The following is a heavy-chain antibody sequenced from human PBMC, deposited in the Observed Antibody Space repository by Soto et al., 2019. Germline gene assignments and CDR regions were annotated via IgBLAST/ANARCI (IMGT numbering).Heavy chain of an antibody. J-gene: IGHJ6*02. CDR2: MNAKSGDT. D-gene: IGHD3-16*01. CDR3: ARGNPFNYAGFDV. Sequence: QAHLEQSGAEVKRPGASVKVSCKASGYTFSDFDINWLRQASGQGPEWLGWMNAKSGDTFFAQRFQGKFNMTWDTSLSKAYMEVCSMTSDDTAMYYCARGNPFNYAGFDVWGQGTTVAVSS. CDR1: GYTFSDFD. V-gene: IGHV1-8*01.